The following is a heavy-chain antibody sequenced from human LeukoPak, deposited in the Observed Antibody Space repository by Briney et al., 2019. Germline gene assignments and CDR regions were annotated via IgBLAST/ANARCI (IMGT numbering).Heavy chain of an antibody. CDR2: ISAYNGNT. V-gene: IGHV1-18*01. Sequence: GASVKVSCKASGYTFTIYCISWVRQAPGQGLEWMGCISAYNGNTNYAQKLQGRVTMTTDTSTSTAYMELRSLRSDDTAEYYCARDDYYGSGSYGTGMDVWGQGTTVTVSS. D-gene: IGHD3-10*01. CDR3: ARDDYYGSGSYGTGMDV. J-gene: IGHJ6*01. CDR1: GYTFTIYC.